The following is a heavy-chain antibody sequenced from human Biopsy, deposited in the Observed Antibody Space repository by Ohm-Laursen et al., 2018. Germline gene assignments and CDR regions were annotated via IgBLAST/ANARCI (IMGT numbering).Heavy chain of an antibody. CDR1: GGSLSSYS. CDR3: ARDRNRRGWFDP. Sequence: GTLSLTCTVSGGSLSSYSWSWIRQPAGKGLEWIGQIYTSGITNYNPSLKSRVTMSVDTSKNKFSLRVSSVTAADTAVYYCARDRNRRGWFDPWGQGTLVTVSS. D-gene: IGHD1-14*01. CDR2: IYTSGIT. J-gene: IGHJ5*02. V-gene: IGHV4-4*07.